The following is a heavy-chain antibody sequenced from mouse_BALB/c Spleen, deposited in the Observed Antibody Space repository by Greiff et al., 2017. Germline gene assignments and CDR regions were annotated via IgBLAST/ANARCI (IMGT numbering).Heavy chain of an antibody. Sequence: EVHLVESGPGLVKPSQSLSLTCTVTGYSITSDYAWNWIRQFPGNKLEWMGYISYSGSTSYNPSLKSRISITRDTSKNQFFLQLNSVTTEDTATYYCARSGYSERYMDDWGQGTSVTVSS. CDR3: ARSGYSERYMDD. D-gene: IGHD3-1*01. V-gene: IGHV3-2*02. J-gene: IGHJ4*01. CDR2: ISYSGST. CDR1: GYSITSDYA.